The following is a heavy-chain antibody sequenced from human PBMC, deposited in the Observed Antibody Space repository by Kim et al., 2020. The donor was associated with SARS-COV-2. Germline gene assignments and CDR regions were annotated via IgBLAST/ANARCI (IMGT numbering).Heavy chain of an antibody. CDR3: ASFLPDYYDSSALTSGGAFDI. CDR2: IYPGDSDT. J-gene: IGHJ3*02. V-gene: IGHV5-51*01. CDR1: GYSFTSYW. Sequence: GESLKISCKGSGYSFTSYWIGWVRQMPGKGLEWMGIIYPGDSDTRYSPSFQGQVTISADKSISTAYLQWSSLKASDTAMYYCASFLPDYYDSSALTSGGAFDIWGQGTMVTVSS. D-gene: IGHD3-22*01.